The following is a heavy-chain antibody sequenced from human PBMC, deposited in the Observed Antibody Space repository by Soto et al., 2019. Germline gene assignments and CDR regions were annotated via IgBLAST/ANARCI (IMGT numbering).Heavy chain of an antibody. V-gene: IGHV4-31*03. CDR3: ARAERIFVIIPVFDY. D-gene: IGHD3-3*01. CDR1: GGSINSGGYY. Sequence: PSETLSLTCTVSGGSINSGGYYWSWIRQHPGKGLEGIGYIYYRGSTYYNPCLKSRVTVSIDTSKNQFSLNLSSVTSAATAVYFCARAERIFVIIPVFDYWGQGTLVAVSS. CDR2: IYYRGST. J-gene: IGHJ4*02.